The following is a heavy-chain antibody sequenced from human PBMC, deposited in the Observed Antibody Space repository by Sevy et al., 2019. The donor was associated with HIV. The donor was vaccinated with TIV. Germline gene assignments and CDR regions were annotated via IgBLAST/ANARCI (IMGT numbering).Heavy chain of an antibody. Sequence: GGSLRLSCAASGFTFSTYDMHWVRQAPGKGLEWVALIWYDGTNKYYADSVKGRFTISRDNSKNTLSLQMNSLRAEDTAVYYCARYRDGYNYAYWGQGTLVTVSS. J-gene: IGHJ4*02. V-gene: IGHV3-33*01. CDR2: IWYDGTNK. CDR1: GFTFSTYD. CDR3: ARYRDGYNYAY. D-gene: IGHD5-12*01.